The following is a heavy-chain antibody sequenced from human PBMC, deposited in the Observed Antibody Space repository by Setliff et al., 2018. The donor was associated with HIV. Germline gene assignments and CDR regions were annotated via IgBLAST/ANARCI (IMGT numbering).Heavy chain of an antibody. J-gene: IGHJ5*02. Sequence: KPSETLSLTCIVSGASISSDTWSWIRQPPGKGLQWIGFIYNSEMINYNPSLKSRVSMSLDTSKNQFSLKLTSVTAADTAVYYCARGGTSSNWFDPWG. D-gene: IGHD1-26*01. CDR2: IYNSEMI. CDR1: GASISSDT. V-gene: IGHV4-59*01. CDR3: ARGGTSSNWFDP.